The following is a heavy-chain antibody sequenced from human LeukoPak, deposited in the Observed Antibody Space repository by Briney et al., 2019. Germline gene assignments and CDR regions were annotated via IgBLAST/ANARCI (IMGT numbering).Heavy chain of an antibody. CDR3: ARDFGDWRTDY. D-gene: IGHD2-21*02. J-gene: IGHJ4*02. CDR1: GGPISSRTHY. V-gene: IGHV4-39*07. CDR2: INYSGKL. Sequence: SETLSLTCSVSGGPISSRTHYWAWIRQPPGKGLEWIGSINYSGKLTYNPSLKSRVTVSIDTSKNQFSLTLSSVTAADTAVYYCARDFGDWRTDYWGQGTLVTVSS.